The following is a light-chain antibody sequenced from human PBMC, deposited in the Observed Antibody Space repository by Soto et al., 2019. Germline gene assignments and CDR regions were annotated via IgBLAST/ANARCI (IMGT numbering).Light chain of an antibody. CDR2: GAS. J-gene: IGKJ3*01. CDR1: QSVSSSY. CDR3: QQYGSSIFT. Sequence: EIVLTQSPGTLSLPPGERATLSCRASQSVSSSYLAWYQQKPGQAPRLLIYGASSRATGIPDRFSGSGSGTDFTLTISRLEPEDFAVYYCQQYGSSIFTFGPGTKVDIK. V-gene: IGKV3-20*01.